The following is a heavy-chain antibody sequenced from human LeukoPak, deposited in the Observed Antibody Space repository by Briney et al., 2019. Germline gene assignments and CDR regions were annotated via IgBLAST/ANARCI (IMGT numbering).Heavy chain of an antibody. J-gene: IGHJ4*02. CDR1: GFIFSTSV. CDR3: ARLGGDLIGD. V-gene: IGHV3-23*01. Sequence: GGSLRLSCAASGFIFSTSVMSWVRQAPGKGLEWVSAISGDGSSTYYADSVKGRFTISRDNSKNTLYLQMNSLRAEDTAVYYCARLGGDLIGDWGQGTLVTVSS. CDR2: ISGDGSST. D-gene: IGHD2-21*01.